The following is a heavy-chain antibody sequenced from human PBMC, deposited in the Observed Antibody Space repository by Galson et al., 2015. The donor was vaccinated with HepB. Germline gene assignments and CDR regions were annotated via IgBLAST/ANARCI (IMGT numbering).Heavy chain of an antibody. Sequence: SVKVSCKASGGTFSSYAISWVRQAPGQGLEWMGGIIPIFGTANYAQKFQGRVTITADESTSTAYMELSSLRSEDTAVYYGARGGYDYIWGRQPGDYFDYWGQGT. D-gene: IGHD3-16*01. CDR3: ARGGYDYIWGRQPGDYFDY. CDR1: GGTFSSYA. V-gene: IGHV1-69*13. J-gene: IGHJ4*02. CDR2: IIPIFGTA.